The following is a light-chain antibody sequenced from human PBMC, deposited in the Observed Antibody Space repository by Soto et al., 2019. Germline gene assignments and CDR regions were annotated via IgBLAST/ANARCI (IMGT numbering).Light chain of an antibody. CDR3: QQYNSWPPFT. Sequence: EIVMTQSPATLSVSPGERATLSCRASQSVSSNLAWYQQKPGQAPRLLIYGASTRATGIPARFSGSGSGTAFTLTFSSLQSEDFGVYYWQQYNSWPPFTFGPGTKVDIK. CDR1: QSVSSN. V-gene: IGKV3-15*01. CDR2: GAS. J-gene: IGKJ3*01.